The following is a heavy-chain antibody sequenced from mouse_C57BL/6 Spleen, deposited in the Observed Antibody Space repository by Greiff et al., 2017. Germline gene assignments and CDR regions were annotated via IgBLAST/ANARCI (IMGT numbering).Heavy chain of an antibody. CDR2: ISDGGSYT. CDR1: GFTFSSYA. V-gene: IGHV5-4*01. CDR3: ARERLEGLLYYAMDY. Sequence: EVHLVESGGGLVKPGGSLKLSCAASGFTFSSYAMSWVRQTPEKRLAWVATISDGGSYTYYPDNVKGRFTISRDNAKNNLYLQMSHLKSEDTAMYYCARERLEGLLYYAMDYWGQGTSVTVSS. D-gene: IGHD1-1*01. J-gene: IGHJ4*01.